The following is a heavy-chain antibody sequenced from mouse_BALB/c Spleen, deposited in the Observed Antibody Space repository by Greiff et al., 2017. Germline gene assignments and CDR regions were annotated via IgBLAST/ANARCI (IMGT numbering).Heavy chain of an antibody. CDR1: GFTFSGYY. CDR3: ARERGGSGFYAMDY. J-gene: IGHJ4*01. V-gene: IGHV5-4*02. Sequence: EVQLVESGGGLVKPGGSLKLSCAASGFTFSGYYMYWVRQTPGKRLEWVATISDGGSYTYYPDSVKGRFTISRDNAKNNLYLQMSSLTSEDTAMYYCARERGGSGFYAMDYWGQGTSVTVSA. CDR2: ISDGGSYT. D-gene: IGHD3-1*01.